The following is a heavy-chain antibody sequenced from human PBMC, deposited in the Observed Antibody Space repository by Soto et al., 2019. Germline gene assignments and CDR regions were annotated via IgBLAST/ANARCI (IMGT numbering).Heavy chain of an antibody. CDR2: IDPSDSQT. D-gene: IGHD3-22*01. Sequence: PVESLKISCKGSGYSFAGYWITWLLQKPVKVLEWMGRIDPSDSQTYYSPSFRGHVTISVTKSITTVFLQWSSLRASDTAMYYCARQIYDSDTGPNFQYYFDSWGQGTPVTVSS. J-gene: IGHJ4*02. V-gene: IGHV5-10-1*01. CDR1: GYSFAGYW. CDR3: ARQIYDSDTGPNFQYYFDS.